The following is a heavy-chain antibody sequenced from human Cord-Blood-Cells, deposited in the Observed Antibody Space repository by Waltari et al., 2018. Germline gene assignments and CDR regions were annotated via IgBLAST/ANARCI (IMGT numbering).Heavy chain of an antibody. J-gene: IGHJ6*02. CDR2: VNPNSGNT. CDR1: GYTFTSYD. D-gene: IGHD3-3*01. V-gene: IGHV1-8*02. CDR3: ARTGTGGFWSGYYYYYYGMDV. Sequence: QVQLVQSGAEVKKPGASVKVSCKASGYTFTSYDINWVRQATGQGLEWMGWVNPNSGNTGDAQKLQGRVSMTRNTSISTAYMELSSLRSEDTAVYYCARTGTGGFWSGYYYYYYGMDVWGQGTTVTVSS.